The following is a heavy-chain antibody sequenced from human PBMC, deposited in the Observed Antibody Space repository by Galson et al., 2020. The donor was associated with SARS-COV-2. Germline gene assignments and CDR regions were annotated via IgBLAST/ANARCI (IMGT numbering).Heavy chain of an antibody. V-gene: IGHV4-39*01. D-gene: IGHD2-15*01. CDR1: GGSISSSSYY. CDR2: IYYIGST. J-gene: IGHJ5*02. CDR3: ARLLDCSGGSCPHNWFDP. Sequence: SETLSLTCTVSGGSISSSSYYWGWIRQPPGKGLEWIGSIYYIGSTYYNPSLKSRVTISVDTSKNQFSLKLSSVTAADTAVYYCARLLDCSGGSCPHNWFDPWGQGTLVTVSS.